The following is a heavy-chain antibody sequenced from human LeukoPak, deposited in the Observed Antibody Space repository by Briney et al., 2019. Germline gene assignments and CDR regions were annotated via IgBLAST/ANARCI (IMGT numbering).Heavy chain of an antibody. CDR2: ISGSGGST. J-gene: IGHJ4*02. CDR3: AKDLTGSFHFDY. D-gene: IGHD1-26*01. CDR1: GFTFSSYA. Sequence: PGGSLRLSCAASGFTFSSYAMSWVRQAPGKGLEWVSAISGSGGSTYYADSVKGRFTISRDNAKNSLYLQMNSLRAEDTALYYCAKDLTGSFHFDYWGQGTLVTVSS. V-gene: IGHV3-23*01.